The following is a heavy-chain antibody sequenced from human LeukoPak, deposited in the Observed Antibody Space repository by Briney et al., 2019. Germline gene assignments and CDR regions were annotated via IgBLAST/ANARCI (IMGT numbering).Heavy chain of an antibody. CDR3: ARGGSYDYIWGSYRYVYFDY. Sequence: PSETLSLTCAFSGGSFSSGSYYWSWIRQPPGKGLEWIGYIYYSGSTNYNPSLKSRVTISVDTSKNQFSLKLSSVTAADTAVYYCARGGSYDYIWGSYRYVYFDYWGQGTLVTVSS. CDR2: IYYSGST. D-gene: IGHD3-16*02. CDR1: GGSFSSGSYY. J-gene: IGHJ4*02. V-gene: IGHV4-61*01.